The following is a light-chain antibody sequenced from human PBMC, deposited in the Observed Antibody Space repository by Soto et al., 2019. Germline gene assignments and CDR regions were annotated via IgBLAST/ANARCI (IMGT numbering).Light chain of an antibody. CDR3: ASWDDSLNGPV. V-gene: IGLV1-44*01. Sequence: QSVLTQPPSASGTPGQRVTLSCSGSSSNVGGNPVNWYQHVPTTAPKLLIYTNTQRPSGVPDRFSGSKSGTSASLAISGLQSEDEADYYCASWDDSLNGPVFGTGTKVT. CDR2: TNT. J-gene: IGLJ1*01. CDR1: SSNVGGNP.